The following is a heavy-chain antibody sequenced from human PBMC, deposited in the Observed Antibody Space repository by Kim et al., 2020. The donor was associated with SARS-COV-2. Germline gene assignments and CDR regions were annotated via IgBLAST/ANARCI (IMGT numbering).Heavy chain of an antibody. D-gene: IGHD3-10*01. Sequence: SETLSLTCAVYGGSFSGYYWSWIRQPPGKGLEWIGEINHSGSTNYNPSLKSRVTISVDTSKNQFSLKLSSVTAADTAVYYCARGTQRGGYYYGSGSYYNVPNPSLGYYFDYWGQGTLVTVSS. CDR3: ARGTQRGGYYYGSGSYYNVPNPSLGYYFDY. V-gene: IGHV4-34*01. CDR2: INHSGST. CDR1: GGSFSGYY. J-gene: IGHJ4*02.